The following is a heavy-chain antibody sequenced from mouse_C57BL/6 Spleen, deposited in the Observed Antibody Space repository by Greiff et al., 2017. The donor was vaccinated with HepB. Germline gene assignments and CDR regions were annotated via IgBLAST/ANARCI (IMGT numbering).Heavy chain of an antibody. J-gene: IGHJ4*01. D-gene: IGHD1-1*01. CDR3: KRDRYYYGSSAYAMDY. V-gene: IGHV5-9-1*02. CDR2: ISSGGDYI. Sequence: EVKLEESGEGLVKPGGSLKLSCAASGFTFSSYAMSWVRQTPEKRLEWVAYISSGGDYIYYADTVKGRFTISRDNARNTLYLQMSSLKSEDTAMYYCKRDRYYYGSSAYAMDYWGQGTSVTVSS. CDR1: GFTFSSYA.